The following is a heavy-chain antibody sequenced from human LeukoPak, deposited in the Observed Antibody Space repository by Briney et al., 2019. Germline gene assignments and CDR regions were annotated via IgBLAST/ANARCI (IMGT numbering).Heavy chain of an antibody. D-gene: IGHD1-26*01. CDR3: ARFAVGATDDY. Sequence: PSGTLSLTCTVSGGSISSYYWSWIRQPPGKGLEWIGYIYYSGSTNYNPSLKSRVTISVDTSKNQFSLKLSSVTAADTAVYYCARFAVGATDDYWGQGTLVTVSS. CDR2: IYYSGST. V-gene: IGHV4-59*01. CDR1: GGSISSYY. J-gene: IGHJ4*02.